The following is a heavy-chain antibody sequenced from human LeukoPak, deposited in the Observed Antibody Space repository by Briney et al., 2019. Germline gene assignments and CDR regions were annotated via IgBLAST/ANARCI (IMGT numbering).Heavy chain of an antibody. CDR1: GFTFSSYS. V-gene: IGHV3-48*01. D-gene: IGHD3-3*01. J-gene: IGHJ4*02. CDR3: ARDLDWAFDY. Sequence: GGSLRLSCAASGFTFSSYSMNWVRQARGKGLEWVSYISGLDGGTHYADSVKGRFTISRDNAKNSLYLQMNSLRAEDTAVYYCARDLDWAFDYWGQGTLVTVSS. CDR2: ISGLDGGT.